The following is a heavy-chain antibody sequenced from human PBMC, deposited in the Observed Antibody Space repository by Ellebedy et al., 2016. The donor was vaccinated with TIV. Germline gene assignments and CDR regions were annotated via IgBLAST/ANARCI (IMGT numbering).Heavy chain of an antibody. Sequence: GESLKISXVASGFTFSSYAMSWVRQAPGKGLEWVSTINGNGGSIHYADSVKGRFTISRDNSKNTLYLQMNSLRAEDTAVYYCAKDHQVVVTAIWDYWGQGTLVTVSS. J-gene: IGHJ4*02. V-gene: IGHV3-23*01. CDR1: GFTFSSYA. D-gene: IGHD2-21*02. CDR2: INGNGGSI. CDR3: AKDHQVVVTAIWDY.